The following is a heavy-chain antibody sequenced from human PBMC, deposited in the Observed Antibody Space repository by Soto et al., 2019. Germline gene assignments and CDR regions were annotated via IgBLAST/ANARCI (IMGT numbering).Heavy chain of an antibody. V-gene: IGHV1-58*01. J-gene: IGHJ6*02. Sequence: SVKVSCKASGFTFTSSAVQWVRQARGQRLEWIGWIVVGSGNTNYAQKFQERVTTTRDMSTSTAYMELSSLRSEDTAVYYCAADSSPHYYGMDVWGQGTTVTVSS. CDR2: IVVGSGNT. CDR1: GFTFTSSA. CDR3: AADSSPHYYGMDV.